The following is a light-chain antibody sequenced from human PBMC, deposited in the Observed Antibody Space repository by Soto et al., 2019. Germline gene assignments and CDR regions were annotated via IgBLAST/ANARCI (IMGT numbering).Light chain of an antibody. CDR3: QQYVTSPPMYT. J-gene: IGKJ2*01. Sequence: ENVLTQSPGTLSLSPGERATLSCRASQSVSDSYLAWYQQKPGQTPRLLIYATSGRATGIPDRFSGSGSGTDFTLTISRVEPGDFAVYYCQQYVTSPPMYTFGQGTKLEIK. CDR2: ATS. CDR1: QSVSDSY. V-gene: IGKV3-20*01.